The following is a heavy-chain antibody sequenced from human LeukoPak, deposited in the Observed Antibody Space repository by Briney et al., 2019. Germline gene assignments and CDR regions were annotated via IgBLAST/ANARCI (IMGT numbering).Heavy chain of an antibody. D-gene: IGHD6-19*01. CDR3: ARTVAGRGYYFDY. CDR2: IYYSGST. V-gene: IGHV4-59*01. J-gene: IGHJ4*02. CDR1: GGSISSYY. Sequence: SETLSLTCTVSGGSISSYYWSWIRQPPGKGLEWIGYIYYSGSTNYNPSLKSRVTISVDTSKNQFSLKLSSVTAADTAVYYCARTVAGRGYYFDYWGQGTLVTVSS.